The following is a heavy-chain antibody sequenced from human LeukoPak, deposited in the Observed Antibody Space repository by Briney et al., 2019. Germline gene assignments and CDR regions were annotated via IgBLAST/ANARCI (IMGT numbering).Heavy chain of an antibody. CDR3: ARLESGWYYFDY. CDR1: GYSFTSYW. V-gene: IGHV5-10-1*01. Sequence: GESLKISCQGSGYSFTSYWISWVRQMPGKGLEWMGRIDHSDSYTNYSLSFQGHVTISAYKSISTAYLQWSSLKASDTAMYYCARLESGWYYFDYWGQGTLVTVSS. CDR2: IDHSDSYT. D-gene: IGHD6-19*01. J-gene: IGHJ4*02.